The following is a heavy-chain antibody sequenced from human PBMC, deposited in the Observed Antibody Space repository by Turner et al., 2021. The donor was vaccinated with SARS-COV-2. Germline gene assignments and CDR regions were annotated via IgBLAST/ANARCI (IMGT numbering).Heavy chain of an antibody. CDR3: ARLRYFDWSYYFDY. J-gene: IGHJ4*02. D-gene: IGHD3-9*01. CDR2: IYYSGST. V-gene: IGHV4-31*03. Sequence: QVQLQESGPGLVKPSQTLSLTCPVPGGSISSGGYYWSWIRQHPGKGLEWIGYIYYSGSTYYNPSLKSRVTISVDTSKNQFSLKLSSVTAADTAVYYCARLRYFDWSYYFDYWGQGTLVTVSS. CDR1: GGSISSGGYY.